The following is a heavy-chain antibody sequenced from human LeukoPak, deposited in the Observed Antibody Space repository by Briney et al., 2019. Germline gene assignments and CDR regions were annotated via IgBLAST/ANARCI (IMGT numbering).Heavy chain of an antibody. CDR3: ARSDLGTITAGPFN. CDR1: GYTFTNYG. CDR2: ISGYQGST. V-gene: IGHV1-18*01. Sequence: ASVKVSCKASGYTFTNYGITWVRQAPGQGLEWMGWISGYQGSTKYAQNFQGRVTMTIDTSTSTAYMDLRSLRSDDTAIYFCARSDLGTITAGPFNRGQGTLVAVSS. D-gene: IGHD5-24*01. J-gene: IGHJ4*02.